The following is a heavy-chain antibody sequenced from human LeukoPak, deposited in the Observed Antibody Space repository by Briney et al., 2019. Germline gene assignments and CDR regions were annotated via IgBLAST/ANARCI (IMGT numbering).Heavy chain of an antibody. CDR2: ISSSSSYI. CDR3: ARDLWGIAAADSDY. D-gene: IGHD6-13*01. V-gene: IGHV3-21*01. Sequence: GGSLRLSCAASGVTFSSYSMNWVRQAPGKGLEWVSSISSSSSYIYYADSVKGRFTISRDNAKNSLYLQMNSLRAEDTAVYYCARDLWGIAAADSDYWGQGTLVTVSS. CDR1: GVTFSSYS. J-gene: IGHJ4*02.